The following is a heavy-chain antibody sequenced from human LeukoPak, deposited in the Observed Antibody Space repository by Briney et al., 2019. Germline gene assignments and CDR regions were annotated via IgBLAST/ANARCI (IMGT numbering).Heavy chain of an antibody. Sequence: GGSLRLSCAASGFNFDDYGMSWVRQAPGKGLEWVSGINWNGGSRGYADSVKGRFTISRDNAKNSLYLQMNSLRAEDTALYYCARSRHSYDSSGFPHYWGQGTLVTVSS. J-gene: IGHJ4*02. V-gene: IGHV3-20*04. CDR2: INWNGGSR. D-gene: IGHD3-22*01. CDR1: GFNFDDYG. CDR3: ARSRHSYDSSGFPHY.